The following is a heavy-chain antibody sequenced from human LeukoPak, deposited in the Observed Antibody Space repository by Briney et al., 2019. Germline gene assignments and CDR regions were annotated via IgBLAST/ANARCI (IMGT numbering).Heavy chain of an antibody. V-gene: IGHV4-30-4*08. Sequence: SETLSLTXTVSGGSISSGDYYWSWISQPPGKGLEWIGYIYYSGSTYYNPSLKSRVTISVDTSKNQFSLKLSSVTAADTAVYYCARVRYYDSSGYPWGQGTLVTVSS. CDR1: GGSISSGDYY. J-gene: IGHJ5*02. CDR3: ARVRYYDSSGYP. D-gene: IGHD3-22*01. CDR2: IYYSGST.